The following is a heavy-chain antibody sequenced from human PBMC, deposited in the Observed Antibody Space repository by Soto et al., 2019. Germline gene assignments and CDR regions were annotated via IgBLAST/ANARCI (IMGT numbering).Heavy chain of an antibody. CDR1: GYTFTDYS. D-gene: IGHD5-18*01. V-gene: IGHV1-2*02. CDR3: ARERVDAPMGTIDF. CDR2: INANTGGT. J-gene: IGHJ4*02. Sequence: QVHLVQSGADLKKPGASVKVSCQASGYTFTDYSVHWVRQAPGQGLEWMGFINANTGGTRYSQKFEGRVVMTRDTSITTAYMQISRLRSADTAVYYCARERVDAPMGTIDFRGQGSLVTVS.